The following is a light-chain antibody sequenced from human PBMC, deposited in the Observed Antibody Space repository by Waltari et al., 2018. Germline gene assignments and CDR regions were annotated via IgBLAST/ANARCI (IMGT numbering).Light chain of an antibody. CDR2: EVN. CDR3: CSFTSSSTYV. J-gene: IGLJ1*01. CDR1: ISDIGLFKV. Sequence: QSALTQPASVSASPGQSITVSCTGSISDIGLFKVVPWFQQSPGKPPRLLIYEVNNRPPGIYGRCSATKSGNVASLTISGLQADDEADYYCCSFTSSSTYVFGSGTTVTVL. V-gene: IGLV2-23*02.